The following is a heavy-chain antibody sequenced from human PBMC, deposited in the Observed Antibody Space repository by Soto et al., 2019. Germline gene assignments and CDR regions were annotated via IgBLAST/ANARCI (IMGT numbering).Heavy chain of an antibody. CDR1: GYSFTSYW. J-gene: IGHJ6*02. D-gene: IGHD3-10*01. CDR3: ARAGYYYGSGSYEHYYYGMDA. V-gene: IGHV5-51*01. Sequence: GESLKISCKGSGYSFTSYWIGWVRQMPGKGLEWMGIIYPGDSDTRYSPSFQGQVTISADKSISTAYLQWSSLKASDTAMYYCARAGYYYGSGSYEHYYYGMDAWGQGTTVTVSS. CDR2: IYPGDSDT.